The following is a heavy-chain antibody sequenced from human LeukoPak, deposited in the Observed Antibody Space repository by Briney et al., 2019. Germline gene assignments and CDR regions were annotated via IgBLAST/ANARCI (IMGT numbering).Heavy chain of an antibody. D-gene: IGHD2-15*01. V-gene: IGHV4-4*07. CDR3: AREATLGYCSGGTCYSAYYFDY. J-gene: IGHJ4*02. CDR1: GGSVSNYY. Sequence: SETLSLTCAVSGGSVSNYYWSWIRQPAGKGLEWIGRIYTSGSTNYNPSLKSRVTMSVDTSKNQFSLKLSSVTAADTAVYYCAREATLGYCSGGTCYSAYYFDYWGQGTLVTVSS. CDR2: IYTSGST.